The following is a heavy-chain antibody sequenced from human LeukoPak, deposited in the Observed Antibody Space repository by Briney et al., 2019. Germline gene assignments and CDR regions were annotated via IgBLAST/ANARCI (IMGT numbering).Heavy chain of an antibody. Sequence: GGSLRLSCAASAFTFRTYWMSWVRQAPGKGLEWVAVIRYDGSNKYYADSVKGRFTISRDNSKNTLYLQMNSLRAEDTAVYYCARVFSLRITMIGYWGQGTLVTVSS. CDR2: IRYDGSNK. J-gene: IGHJ4*02. CDR3: ARVFSLRITMIGY. V-gene: IGHV3-33*08. D-gene: IGHD3-22*01. CDR1: AFTFRTYW.